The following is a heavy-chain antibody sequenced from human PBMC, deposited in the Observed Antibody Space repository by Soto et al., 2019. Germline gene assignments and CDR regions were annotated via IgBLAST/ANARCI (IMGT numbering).Heavy chain of an antibody. Sequence: QLQLQESGPGLVKPSETLSLTCTVSGGSISSSSYYWGWIRQPPGKGLEWIGSIYYSGSTYYNPSLKRRLTISVDTSKNQFSLKLSSVTAADTAVYYCARRAGDAFDIWGQGTMVTVSS. CDR2: IYYSGST. CDR3: ARRAGDAFDI. J-gene: IGHJ3*02. V-gene: IGHV4-39*01. CDR1: GGSISSSSYY.